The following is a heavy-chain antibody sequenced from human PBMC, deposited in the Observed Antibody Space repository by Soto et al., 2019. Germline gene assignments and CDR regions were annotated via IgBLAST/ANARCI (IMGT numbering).Heavy chain of an antibody. J-gene: IGHJ5*02. D-gene: IGHD6-13*01. V-gene: IGHV3-21*01. CDR1: DFTVSGYT. Sequence: GSRSLSCSPPDFTVSGYTVNCFRQAPGKGLEWVSSISSSSSYIYYADSVKGRFTISRDNAKNSLYLQMNSLRAEDTAVYYCARDTIAAAGVDPWGQGTLVTVSS. CDR3: ARDTIAAAGVDP. CDR2: ISSSSSYI.